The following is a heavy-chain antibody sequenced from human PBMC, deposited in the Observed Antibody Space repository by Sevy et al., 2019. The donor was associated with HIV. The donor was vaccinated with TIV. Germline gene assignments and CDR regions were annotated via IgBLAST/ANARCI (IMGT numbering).Heavy chain of an antibody. CDR3: ATAPGYYDSAPFDY. V-gene: IGHV3-15*01. D-gene: IGHD3-22*01. CDR1: GFTFNNAW. Sequence: GGSLRLSCAVSGFTFNNAWMNWVRQAPGTGLQWLGLIKSKIDGETTDDATPVKGRFTISRDDSKNTLYLQMNSLKIEDTAVYYCATAPGYYDSAPFDYWGPGTLVTVSS. CDR2: IKSKIDGETT. J-gene: IGHJ4*02.